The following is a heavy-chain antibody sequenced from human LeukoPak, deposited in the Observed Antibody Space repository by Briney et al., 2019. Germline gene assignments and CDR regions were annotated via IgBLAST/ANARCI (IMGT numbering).Heavy chain of an antibody. CDR2: ILASGSPT. Sequence: PGGSLRLSCAASGFTFSSYWMHWVRQAPGKGLQWVANILASGSPTYYADSVKGRFIISRDNSKNTVYLQMNSLRVEDTAIYYCAKDLRPDGVDNFDHWGQGILVTVSS. J-gene: IGHJ4*02. CDR3: AKDLRPDGVDNFDH. V-gene: IGHV3-23*01. D-gene: IGHD2-8*01. CDR1: GFTFSSYW.